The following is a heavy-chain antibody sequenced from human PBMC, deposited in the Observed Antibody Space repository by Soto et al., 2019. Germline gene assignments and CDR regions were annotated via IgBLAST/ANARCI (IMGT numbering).Heavy chain of an antibody. Sequence: QVLLRESGPGLVKPSETLSLTCTVSGGSISTYYWSWIRQPPGRRLEWIGNIYYSGSTSYKPSLKSRITMSVDTSKNQFSLRLSPVTSADTAVYYCARGAISPGWFDPWGQGTLVTVSS. J-gene: IGHJ5*02. CDR2: IYYSGST. CDR3: ARGAISPGWFDP. D-gene: IGHD2-2*02. V-gene: IGHV4-59*01. CDR1: GGSISTYY.